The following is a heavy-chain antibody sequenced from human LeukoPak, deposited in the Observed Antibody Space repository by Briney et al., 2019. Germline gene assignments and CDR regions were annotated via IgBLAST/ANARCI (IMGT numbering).Heavy chain of an antibody. Sequence: GGSLRLSCAASGFTFSSYAMSWVRQAPGKGLEWVSVISNTGGSTFYADSVKGRFTISRDNSKNTLYLQMNSLGAEDTAVYYCAKRASGSGTSLYYFDYWGQGTLVTVSS. D-gene: IGHD3-10*01. V-gene: IGHV3-23*01. CDR3: AKRASGSGTSLYYFDY. CDR1: GFTFSSYA. CDR2: ISNTGGST. J-gene: IGHJ4*02.